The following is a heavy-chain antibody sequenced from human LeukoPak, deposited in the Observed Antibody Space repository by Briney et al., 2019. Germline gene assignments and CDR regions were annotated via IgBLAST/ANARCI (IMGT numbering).Heavy chain of an antibody. Sequence: GGSLRLSCAASGFTFSSYGMHWVRQAPGKGLEWVAVISYDGSNKYYADSVKGRFTISRDNSKNTLYLQMNSLRAEDTAVYYCANTYYYDSSGLAVEYFQHWGQGTLVTVSS. CDR1: GFTFSSYG. D-gene: IGHD3-22*01. CDR2: ISYDGSNK. CDR3: ANTYYYDSSGLAVEYFQH. J-gene: IGHJ1*01. V-gene: IGHV3-30*18.